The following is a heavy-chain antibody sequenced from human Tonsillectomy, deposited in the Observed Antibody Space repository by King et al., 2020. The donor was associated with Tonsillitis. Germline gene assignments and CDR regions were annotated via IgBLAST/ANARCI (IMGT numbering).Heavy chain of an antibody. V-gene: IGHV3-23*03. D-gene: IGHD3-10*01. CDR2: VYGAGSTT. Sequence: VQLVESGGGLVQPGGSLRLSCAASGFTISNYAMSWVRQAPGKGLEWVSVVYGAGSTTYYGDSVKGRFTISRDNSKNTLYLQMNSLRAEDTAVYYCARPLDGSGSYTNGSAWGQGTLVTVSS. CDR3: ARPLDGSGSYTNGSA. CDR1: GFTISNYA. J-gene: IGHJ4*02.